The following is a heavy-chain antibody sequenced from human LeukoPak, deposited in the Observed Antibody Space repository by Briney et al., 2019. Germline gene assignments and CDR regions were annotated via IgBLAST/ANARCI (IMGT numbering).Heavy chain of an antibody. CDR2: IIPIFGTA. V-gene: IGHV1-69*06. CDR3: AKQGAARQDYYMDV. J-gene: IGHJ6*03. CDR1: GDSFSSYA. D-gene: IGHD5-18*01. Sequence: SVKVSCKASGDSFSSYAITWVRQAPGQGLEWLGRIIPIFGTANYPQRFQGRVTITADILSSTAYIEMTNLTSDDTAVYFCAKQGAARQDYYMDVWGKGTTVSVS.